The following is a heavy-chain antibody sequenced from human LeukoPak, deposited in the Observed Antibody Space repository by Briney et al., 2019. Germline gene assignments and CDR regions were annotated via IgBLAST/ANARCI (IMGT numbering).Heavy chain of an antibody. CDR1: GFTFSSYW. CDR2: INSDGSST. CDR3: ARDRGAYCSGGSCYSRNWFDP. Sequence: PGGSLRLSCAASGFTFSSYWMHWVRQAPGNGLVWVSRINSDGSSTSYADSVKGRFTISRDNAKNTLYLQMNSLRAEDTAVHYCARDRGAYCSGGSCYSRNWFDPWGQGTLVTVSS. J-gene: IGHJ5*02. D-gene: IGHD2-15*01. V-gene: IGHV3-74*01.